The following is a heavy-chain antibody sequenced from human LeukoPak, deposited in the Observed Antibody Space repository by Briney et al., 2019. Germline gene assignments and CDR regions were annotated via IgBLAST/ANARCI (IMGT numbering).Heavy chain of an antibody. CDR3: ARGVVAATSHGMDV. CDR2: IYHSGST. CDR1: GDSISTYY. J-gene: IGHJ6*02. Sequence: SETLSLTCTVSGDSISTYYWNWIRQPPGKGLEWIGYIYHSGSTNYNPSLKSRVTISVDKSKNQFSLKLSSVTAADTAVYYCARGVVAATSHGMDVWGQGTTVTVSS. D-gene: IGHD2-15*01. V-gene: IGHV4-59*12.